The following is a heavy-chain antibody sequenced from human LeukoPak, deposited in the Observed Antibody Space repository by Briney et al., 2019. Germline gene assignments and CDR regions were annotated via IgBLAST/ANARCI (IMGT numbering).Heavy chain of an antibody. Sequence: HAGGSLRLSCTASGFTFGDYGMNWVRQAPGKGLEWVALIRSRIYRATTEYAASVKGRFTISRDNAKNSLYLQMNSLRAEDTAVYYCARSGYSSGWYHGIDYYYYYYMDVWGKGTTVTVSS. CDR1: GFTFGDYG. V-gene: IGHV3-48*04. D-gene: IGHD6-19*01. J-gene: IGHJ6*03. CDR3: ARSGYSSGWYHGIDYYYYYYMDV. CDR2: IRSRIYRATT.